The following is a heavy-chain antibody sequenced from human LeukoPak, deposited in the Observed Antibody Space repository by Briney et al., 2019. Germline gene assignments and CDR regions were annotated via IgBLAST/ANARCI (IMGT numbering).Heavy chain of an antibody. CDR1: GGSISSGGYS. D-gene: IGHD3-22*01. J-gene: IGHJ3*02. CDR3: GSSGYYDSSAAFDI. CDR2: IYHSGST. V-gene: IGHV4-30-2*02. Sequence: PSETLSLTCAVSGGSISSGGYSWSWIRQPPGKGLEWIGYIYHSGSTYYNPSLKSRVTISVDTSKNQFSLKLSSVTAADTAVYYCGSSGYYDSSAAFDIWGQGTMVTVSS.